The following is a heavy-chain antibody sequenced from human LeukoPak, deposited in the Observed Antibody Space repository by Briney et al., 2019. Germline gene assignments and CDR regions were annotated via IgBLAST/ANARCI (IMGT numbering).Heavy chain of an antibody. CDR3: AGPIVVVPAAPITMVRGGAFDI. V-gene: IGHV4-39*07. CDR2: IYYSGST. Sequence: PPETLSLTCIVSGGSISISSYYWGWIRHPPGKGLEWIGRIYYSGSTYHNPSLKSRVTISVDTSRHQFSLKRSSVTAADTAVYYCAGPIVVVPAAPITMVRGGAFDIWGQGTMVTVSS. J-gene: IGHJ3*02. CDR1: GGSISISSYY. D-gene: IGHD2-2*01.